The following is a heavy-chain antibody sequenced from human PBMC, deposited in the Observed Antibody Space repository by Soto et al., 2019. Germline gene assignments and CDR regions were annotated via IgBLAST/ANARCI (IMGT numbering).Heavy chain of an antibody. V-gene: IGHV4-4*02. CDR2: IYHSGYT. D-gene: IGHD2-21*02. CDR3: ARGGGIVVVTAPYDH. CDR1: GGSISGSNW. Sequence: SETLSLTCAVLGGSISGSNWWSWVRQPPGKGLEWIGEIYHSGYTTYAQRFLGRVTMTSDTSTSTVHMELGSLTSEDTAVYYCARGGGIVVVTAPYDHWGQGTLVTVSS. J-gene: IGHJ4*02.